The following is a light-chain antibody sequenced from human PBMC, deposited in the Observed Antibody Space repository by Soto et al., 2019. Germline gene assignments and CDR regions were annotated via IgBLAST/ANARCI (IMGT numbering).Light chain of an antibody. Sequence: EIVLTQSPGTLSLSPGERATLSCRASQSVSSIYLAWYQQKPGQAPRLLIYGAASRATGIPDRFSGSGCGTAFTITISRLQREDCAVYYCHQYDSSSLMFGGGTKVEIK. CDR1: QSVSSIY. CDR2: GAA. J-gene: IGKJ4*02. CDR3: HQYDSSSLM. V-gene: IGKV3-20*01.